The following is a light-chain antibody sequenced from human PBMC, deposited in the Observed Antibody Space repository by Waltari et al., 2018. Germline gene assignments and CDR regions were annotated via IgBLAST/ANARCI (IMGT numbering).Light chain of an antibody. J-gene: IGLJ2*01. CDR1: SSDVGGYNY. Sequence: QSALTQPASVSGSPGQSITISCTGPSSDVGGYNYFSWYQQHPGKAPKLMIYDVSKRPSGVSNRFSGSKSGNTASLTISGLQAEDEADYYCCSYAGSSTNVVFGGGTKLTVL. CDR2: DVS. CDR3: CSYAGSSTNVV. V-gene: IGLV2-23*02.